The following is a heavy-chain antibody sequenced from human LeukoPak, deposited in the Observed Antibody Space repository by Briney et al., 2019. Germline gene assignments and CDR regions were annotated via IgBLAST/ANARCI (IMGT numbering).Heavy chain of an antibody. D-gene: IGHD5-18*01. CDR1: GFTFSTYP. CDR3: ARLNLGYGYFLEATKHDY. CDR2: ISYDDGTNK. Sequence: GGSLRLSCAATGFTFSTYPMHWVRQAPGKGLEWVAVISYDDGTNKYYADSVKGRFTISRDNSKNTLYLQMNSLRAEDTAVYYCARLNLGYGYFLEATKHDYWGQGTLVTVSS. V-gene: IGHV3-30-3*01. J-gene: IGHJ4*02.